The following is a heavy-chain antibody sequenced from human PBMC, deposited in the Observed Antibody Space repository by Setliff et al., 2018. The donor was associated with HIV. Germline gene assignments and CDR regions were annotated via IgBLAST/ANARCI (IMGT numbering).Heavy chain of an antibody. Sequence: SETLSLTCTVSRGSISSGTYYWTWIRQPPGKGLEWIGSIFSDGATYYNPSYKSRVTISIDSSKNLFSLRLNSLTAADTAVYYCAAQDLAEVRWYYMDYWGQGAPVTVSS. J-gene: IGHJ4*02. CDR2: IFSDGAT. D-gene: IGHD2-15*01. CDR3: AAQDLAEVRWYYMDY. CDR1: RGSISSGTYY. V-gene: IGHV4-39*07.